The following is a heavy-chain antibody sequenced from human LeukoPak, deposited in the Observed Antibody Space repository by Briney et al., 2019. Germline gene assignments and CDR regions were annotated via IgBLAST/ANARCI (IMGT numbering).Heavy chain of an antibody. Sequence: GGSLRLSCAASGFTFSSYGTHGVRQSPGKALVGVAVIWYEGSNKYYAASVKGRFTPARDNSKNTLYLQMNSLRAEDTAVYYCARDLRDERDGYFDYWGQGTLVTVSS. D-gene: IGHD5-24*01. J-gene: IGHJ4*02. CDR1: GFTFSSYG. CDR3: ARDLRDERDGYFDY. CDR2: IWYEGSNK. V-gene: IGHV3-33*01.